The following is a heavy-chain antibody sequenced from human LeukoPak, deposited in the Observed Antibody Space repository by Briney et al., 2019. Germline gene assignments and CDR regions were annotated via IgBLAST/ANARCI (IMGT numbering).Heavy chain of an antibody. V-gene: IGHV3-9*01. CDR2: ISWNSGNI. CDR1: GFTFDDYA. J-gene: IGHJ6*03. Sequence: GGSLRLSCAVSGFTFDDYAMHWVRHTPGKGLEWVSGISWNSGNIAYADFVGGRFTISRDNAKNSLSLQMNSLSDEDTAVYYCAKDAYGGATFFYYMDVWGKGTTVTVSS. D-gene: IGHD2/OR15-2a*01. CDR3: AKDAYGGATFFYYMDV.